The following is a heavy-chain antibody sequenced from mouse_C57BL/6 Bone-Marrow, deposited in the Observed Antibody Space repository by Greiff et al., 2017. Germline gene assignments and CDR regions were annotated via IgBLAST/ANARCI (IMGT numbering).Heavy chain of an antibody. Sequence: VQLKESGAELVRPGSSVKLSCKTSGYTFTSYGINWVKQRPGQGLEWIGYIYIGNGYTEYNEKFKGKATLTSDTSSSTAYMQLSSLTSEDSAIYFCARESNYPHVWGTFDVWGTGTTVTVSS. D-gene: IGHD2-5*01. J-gene: IGHJ1*03. CDR3: ARESNYPHVWGTFDV. CDR1: GYTFTSYG. V-gene: IGHV1-58*01. CDR2: IYIGNGYT.